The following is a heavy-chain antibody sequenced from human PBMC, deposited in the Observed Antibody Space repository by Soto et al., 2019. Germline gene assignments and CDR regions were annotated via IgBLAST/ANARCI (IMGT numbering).Heavy chain of an antibody. V-gene: IGHV3-23*01. CDR1: GFTFSKNA. D-gene: IGHD1-7*01. J-gene: IGHJ4*02. Sequence: PGGSLRLSCAASGFTFSKNAMSWVRQAPGKGLEWVSAISDGGGSTYYADSVKGRLTISRDNSKNTLYLQMNSLRAEDTALYYCAKNQERELPRVIDFWGQGTLVTVSS. CDR2: ISDGGGST. CDR3: AKNQERELPRVIDF.